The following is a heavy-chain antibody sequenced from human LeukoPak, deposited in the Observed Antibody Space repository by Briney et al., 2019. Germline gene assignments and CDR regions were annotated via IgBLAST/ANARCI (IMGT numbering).Heavy chain of an antibody. Sequence: GASLKISYKGSGSSFTSYWIGWGRQMPGKGLEWMGIIYPGDSDTRYSPSFQGQVTISADKSISTAYLQWSSLKASDTAMYYCARVPAHSSGWSVDYWGQGTLVTVSS. CDR3: ARVPAHSSGWSVDY. CDR1: GSSFTSYW. CDR2: IYPGDSDT. V-gene: IGHV5-51*01. J-gene: IGHJ4*02. D-gene: IGHD6-19*01.